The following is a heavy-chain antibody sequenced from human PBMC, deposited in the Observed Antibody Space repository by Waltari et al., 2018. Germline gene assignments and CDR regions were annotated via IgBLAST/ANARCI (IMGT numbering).Heavy chain of an antibody. J-gene: IGHJ4*02. CDR3: TADLAEFGHGEIDF. V-gene: IGHV3-15*01. D-gene: IGHD3-10*01. Sequence: EVQLVETGGGLVAPGGALRPSCMDPGFSFTHAWLSRVRQAPGKGLEWVGLIKSRGSGATVDYAAPVKGRFTISRDDSKDTVYLQMSSLRVEDTALYYCTADLAEFGHGEIDFWGQGSQVTVSS. CDR2: IKSRGSGATV. CDR1: GFSFTHAW.